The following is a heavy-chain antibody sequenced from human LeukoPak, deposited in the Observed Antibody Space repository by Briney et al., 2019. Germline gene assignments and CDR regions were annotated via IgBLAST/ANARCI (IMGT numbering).Heavy chain of an antibody. V-gene: IGHV1-8*03. CDR2: MNPNSGNT. D-gene: IGHD4-23*01. J-gene: IGHJ6*03. Sequence: ASVKVSCKASGYTFTSYDINWVRQATGQGLEWMGWMNPNSGNTGYAQKFQGRVTITRNTSISTAYMELSSLRSEDTAVYYCARGLRGRVRDGKRVSEYYYYYMDVWGKGTTVTVSS. CDR3: ARGLRGRVRDGKRVSEYYYYYMDV. CDR1: GYTFTSYD.